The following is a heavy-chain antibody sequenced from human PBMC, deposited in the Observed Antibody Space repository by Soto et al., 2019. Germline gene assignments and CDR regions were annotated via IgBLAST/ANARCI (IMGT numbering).Heavy chain of an antibody. Sequence: EMQLVESGGGLVQPGRSLRLSCAASGFTFEDYAMHWVRQAPGKGLEWVSGVSWNSGIIEYADSVKGRFTISRDNARNSLYLQMNGLRPDDTALYYCTKAVEWGGSHLNHAFDTWGQGTMVSVSS. J-gene: IGHJ3*02. CDR3: TKAVEWGGSHLNHAFDT. D-gene: IGHD1-26*01. V-gene: IGHV3-9*01. CDR2: VSWNSGII. CDR1: GFTFEDYA.